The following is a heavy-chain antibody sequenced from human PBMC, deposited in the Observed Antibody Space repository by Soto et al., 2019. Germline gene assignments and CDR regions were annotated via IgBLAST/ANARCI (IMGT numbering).Heavy chain of an antibody. CDR2: INHSGST. D-gene: IGHD6-13*01. V-gene: IGHV4-34*01. CDR3: ARGRIAAAAPRDYYYGMDV. J-gene: IGHJ6*02. Sequence: SETLSLTCAVYGGSFSGYYWSWIRQPPGKGLEWIGEINHSGSTNYNPSLKSRVTISVDTSKNQFSLKLSSVTAADTAVYYCARGRIAAAAPRDYYYGMDVWGQGTTVPVSS. CDR1: GGSFSGYY.